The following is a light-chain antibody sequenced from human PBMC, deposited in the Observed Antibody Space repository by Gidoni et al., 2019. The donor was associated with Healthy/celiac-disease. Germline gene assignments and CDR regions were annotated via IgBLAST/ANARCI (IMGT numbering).Light chain of an antibody. CDR1: SSDVGGYNY. CDR2: EVS. Sequence: QSALTQPASVSGSPGQSITISCTGTSSDVGGYNYVSWYQQHPGKAPKLMIYEVSNRPSGVSNRFSGSKSGNTAYLTISGLQAEDEADYYCSSYTSSSTPLWVFGGGTKLTVL. V-gene: IGLV2-14*01. CDR3: SSYTSSSTPLWV. J-gene: IGLJ3*02.